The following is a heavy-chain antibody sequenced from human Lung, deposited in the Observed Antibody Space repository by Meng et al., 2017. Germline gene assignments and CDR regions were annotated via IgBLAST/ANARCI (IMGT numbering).Heavy chain of an antibody. Sequence: EVQLVESGGGLVKPGGSLRRSCAASGFTFSSYSMNWVRQAPGKGLEGVSSISSSPTYADSVKGRFTISRDNAENSLYLQMNSLRVEDTAVYFCARGRVVVSATPSDYWGQGTLVTVSS. CDR1: GFTFSSYS. V-gene: IGHV3-21*01. CDR3: ARGRVVVSATPSDY. D-gene: IGHD2-15*01. J-gene: IGHJ4*02. CDR2: ISSSPT.